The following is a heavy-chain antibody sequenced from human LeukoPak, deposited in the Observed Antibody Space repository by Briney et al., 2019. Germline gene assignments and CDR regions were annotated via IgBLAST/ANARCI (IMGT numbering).Heavy chain of an antibody. CDR3: ARVLGGEVVPAALEYYYGMDV. CDR1: GGSISSYY. J-gene: IGHJ6*02. CDR2: IYYSGST. D-gene: IGHD2-2*01. V-gene: IGHV4-59*01. Sequence: PSETLSLTCTVSGGSISSYYWSWIRQPPGKELEWIGYIYYSGSTNYNPSLKSRVTISVDTSKNQFSLKLSSVTAADTAVYYCARVLGGEVVPAALEYYYGMDVWGQGTTVTVSS.